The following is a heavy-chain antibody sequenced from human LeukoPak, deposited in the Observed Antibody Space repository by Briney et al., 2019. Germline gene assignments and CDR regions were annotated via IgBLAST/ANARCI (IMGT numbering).Heavy chain of an antibody. V-gene: IGHV3-23*01. CDR1: GFTFYNYA. D-gene: IGHD3-22*01. Sequence: GGSLRLSCVASGFTFYNYAMSWVRQAPGRGLEWASSTAGSGISKDYADSVKGRFTISKDKSKNALYLQMDNLRAEDTGVYFCARLPTFYYDSSGYHYDYWGQGTLVTVSS. CDR2: TAGSGISK. J-gene: IGHJ4*02. CDR3: ARLPTFYYDSSGYHYDY.